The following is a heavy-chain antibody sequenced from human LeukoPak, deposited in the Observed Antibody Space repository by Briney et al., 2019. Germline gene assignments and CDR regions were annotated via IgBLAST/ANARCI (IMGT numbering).Heavy chain of an antibody. CDR2: TYYSGIT. V-gene: IGHV4-39*01. J-gene: IGHJ4*02. D-gene: IGHD1-26*01. CDR3: ASPGVGASSSDFDY. Sequence: PSETLSLTCTVSGGSISSSSYYWGWIRRPPGKGLEWIGSTYYSGITYYNPSLKSRVAISVDTSKNQFSLKLRFVTAADTAVYYCASPGVGASSSDFDYWGQGTLVTVSS. CDR1: GGSISSSSYY.